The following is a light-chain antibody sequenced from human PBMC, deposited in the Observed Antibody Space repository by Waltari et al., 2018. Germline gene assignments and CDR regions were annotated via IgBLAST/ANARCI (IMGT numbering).Light chain of an antibody. CDR2: AAS. CDR1: QGISSA. CDR3: QQVNSYPIT. Sequence: AIQLTQSPSSLSASVGDRVTITCRASQGISSALSWYQQKPGKSPNLLIHAASRLQSGVPSRFSGGGSGTDFTLTISSLRPEDFATYYCQQVNSYPITFGGGTKVEIK. J-gene: IGKJ4*01. V-gene: IGKV1-13*02.